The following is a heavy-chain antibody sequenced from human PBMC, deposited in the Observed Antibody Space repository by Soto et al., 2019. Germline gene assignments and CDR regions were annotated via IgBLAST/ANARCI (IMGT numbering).Heavy chain of an antibody. CDR3: AHRKGVVITPWFDP. J-gene: IGHJ5*02. CDR1: GFSLSTSGVG. V-gene: IGHV2-5*02. D-gene: IGHD3-3*01. Sequence: QITLKESGPTLVKPTQTLTLTCTFSGFSLSTSGVGVGWIRQPPGKALEWLALIYWDDDKRYSPSLKSRLTINKDTSKNQVVLTMTNMDPVDTATYYCAHRKGVVITPWFDPWGQGTLVTVSS. CDR2: IYWDDDK.